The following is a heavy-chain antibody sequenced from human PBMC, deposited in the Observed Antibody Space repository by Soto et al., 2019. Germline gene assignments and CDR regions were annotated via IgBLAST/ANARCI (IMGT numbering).Heavy chain of an antibody. J-gene: IGHJ3*02. CDR2: IYYSGST. D-gene: IGHD3-10*01. Sequence: PSETLSLTCTVSGGSISSYYWSWIRQPPGKGLEWIGYIYYSGSTNYNPSLKSRVTISVDTSKNQFSLKLSSVTAADTAVYYCAILPTRGRDASDIWGQGTMVTGSS. V-gene: IGHV4-59*08. CDR1: GGSISSYY. CDR3: AILPTRGRDASDI.